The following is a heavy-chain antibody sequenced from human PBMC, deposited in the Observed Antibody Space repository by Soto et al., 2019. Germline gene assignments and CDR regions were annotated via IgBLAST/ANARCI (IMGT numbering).Heavy chain of an antibody. D-gene: IGHD3-16*02. CDR3: ARGRALVTGSYAWFAP. CDR1: GGSFSGYY. J-gene: IGHJ5*02. CDR2: INHSGST. V-gene: IGHV4-34*01. Sequence: QVQLQQWGAGLLKPSETLSLTCAAYGGSFSGYYWSWIRQPPGKGLEWIGEINHSGSTNYNPSLKSRVTISVDTDTNQFSLHLRSVPAADAAVYCCARGRALVTGSYAWFAPWGQGTLVTGSS.